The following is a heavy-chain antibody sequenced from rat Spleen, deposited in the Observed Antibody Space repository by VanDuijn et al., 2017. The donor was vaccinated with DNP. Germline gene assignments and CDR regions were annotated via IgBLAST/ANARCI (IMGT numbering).Heavy chain of an antibody. Sequence: EVQLVESGGGLVQPGRSLKLSCAVSGFTFSDYYMAWVRQAPTQGLEWLASISHDGGTTFYRNSVKGRFTISRDFAKNTLYLQMDSLRSEDTATYYCSRSGDDNWFAHWGQGTLVTVSS. CDR3: SRSGDDNWFAH. CDR2: ISHDGGTT. CDR1: GFTFSDYY. V-gene: IGHV5-20*01. D-gene: IGHD1-1*01. J-gene: IGHJ3*01.